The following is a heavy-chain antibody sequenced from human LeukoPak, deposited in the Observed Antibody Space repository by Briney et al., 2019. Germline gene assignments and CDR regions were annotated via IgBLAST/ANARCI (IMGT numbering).Heavy chain of an antibody. CDR2: IYPGDSDT. J-gene: IGHJ4*02. CDR1: RHSFHSQW. Sequence: RGESLKISCKAPRHSFHSQWIGWVRQMPGKGLQWMGIIYPGDSDTRYSPSFQGQVTISADTSISAAYLQWNSLEASDTAIYYCARRGDSDFRIDWGQGTLVTVSS. CDR3: ARRGDSDFRID. V-gene: IGHV5-51*01. D-gene: IGHD2-21*02.